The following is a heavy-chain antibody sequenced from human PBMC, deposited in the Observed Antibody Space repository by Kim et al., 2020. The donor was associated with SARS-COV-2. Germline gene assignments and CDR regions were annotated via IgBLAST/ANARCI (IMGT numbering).Heavy chain of an antibody. V-gene: IGHV4-31*03. CDR3: ARGRCLGIPKYWYFDL. D-gene: IGHD3-16*01. CDR2: IYYSGST. Sequence: SETLSLTCTVSGGSISSGGYYWSWIRQHPGKGLEWIGYIYYSGSTYYNPSLKSRVTISVDTSKNQFSLKLSSVTAADTAVYYCARGRCLGIPKYWYFDLWGRGTLVTVSS. CDR1: GGSISSGGYY. J-gene: IGHJ2*01.